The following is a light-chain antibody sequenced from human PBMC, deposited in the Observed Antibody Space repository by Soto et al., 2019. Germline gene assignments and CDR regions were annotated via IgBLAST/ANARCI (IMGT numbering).Light chain of an antibody. J-gene: IGKJ4*01. CDR3: QHYNNFPLT. Sequence: EIVMTQSPATLSVSPGERATLSCRASQSVRNNLAWYQQKPGQAPRLLIFGASSRATGIPARFSGSGSGTEFTPTIISLQSEDSAIYYCQHYNNFPLTFGGGTKVEIK. V-gene: IGKV3-15*01. CDR2: GAS. CDR1: QSVRNN.